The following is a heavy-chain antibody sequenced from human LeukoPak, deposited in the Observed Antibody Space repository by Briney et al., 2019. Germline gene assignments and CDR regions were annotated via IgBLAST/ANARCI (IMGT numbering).Heavy chain of an antibody. D-gene: IGHD3-10*01. Sequence: GGSLRLSCAAAGFPFSTYAMNLVRQAPGKGLEWVSSISGTAYGIYCADSVRGRFSISRDNANSTLYLQMTSLRAEDTAVYYCAKQSTYFGSGSYNTPSFFFDYWGQGALVTVSS. CDR1: GFPFSTYA. CDR3: AKQSTYFGSGSYNTPSFFFDY. J-gene: IGHJ4*02. CDR2: ISGTAYGI. V-gene: IGHV3-23*01.